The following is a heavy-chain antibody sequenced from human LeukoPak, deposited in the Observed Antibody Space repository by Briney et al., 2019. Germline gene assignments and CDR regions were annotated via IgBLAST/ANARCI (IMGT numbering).Heavy chain of an antibody. Sequence: ASVKVSCKASGFTFNGYYVHWVRQAPGQGLEWMGRIHPYSGGSNSAQKFQGRVTTARDMSINTVYMELSGLRSDDTALYYCASAVPAIVIPQNGFDIWGPGTMVTVSS. D-gene: IGHD1-26*01. V-gene: IGHV1-2*06. CDR1: GFTFNGYY. CDR2: IHPYSGGS. CDR3: ASAVPAIVIPQNGFDI. J-gene: IGHJ3*02.